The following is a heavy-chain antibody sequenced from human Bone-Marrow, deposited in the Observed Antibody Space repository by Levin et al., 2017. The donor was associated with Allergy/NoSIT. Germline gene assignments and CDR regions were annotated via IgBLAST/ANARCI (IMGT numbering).Heavy chain of an antibody. D-gene: IGHD3/OR15-3a*01. CDR3: ARGKWTLFDY. CDR1: GFTFSSYA. CDR2: ISYDGSNK. V-gene: IGHV3-30-3*01. J-gene: IGHJ4*02. Sequence: GESLKISCAASGFTFSSYAMHWVRQAPGKGLEWVAVISYDGSNKYYADSVKGRFTISRDNSKNTLYLQMNSLRAEDTAVYYCARGKWTLFDYWGQGTLVTVSS.